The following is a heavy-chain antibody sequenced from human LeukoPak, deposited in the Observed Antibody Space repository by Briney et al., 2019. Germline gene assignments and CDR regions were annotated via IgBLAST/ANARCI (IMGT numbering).Heavy chain of an antibody. V-gene: IGHV1-24*01. CDR1: GYTLTELS. Sequence: ASVKVSCKVSGYTLTELSMHWVRQAPGKGLEWMGGFDPEDGETIYAQKFQGRVTMTEDTPTDTAYMELSSLRSEDTAVYYCAVPTITMIEYYFDYWGQGTLVTVSS. CDR3: AVPTITMIEYYFDY. D-gene: IGHD3-22*01. CDR2: FDPEDGET. J-gene: IGHJ4*02.